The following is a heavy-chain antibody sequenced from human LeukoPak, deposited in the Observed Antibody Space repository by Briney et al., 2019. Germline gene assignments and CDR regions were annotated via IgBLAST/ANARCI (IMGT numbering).Heavy chain of an antibody. D-gene: IGHD3-9*01. CDR3: ARYTYYDILTGYYGYYYYYYMDV. J-gene: IGHJ6*03. CDR1: GGSISSSSYY. Sequence: SETLSLTCTVSGGSISSSSYYWGWIRQPPGKGLEWIGSIYYSGSTYYNPSLKSRVSISIDTSKNQFSLKLSSVTAADTAVYYCARYTYYDILTGYYGYYYYYYMDVWGKGTTVTVSS. V-gene: IGHV4-39*01. CDR2: IYYSGST.